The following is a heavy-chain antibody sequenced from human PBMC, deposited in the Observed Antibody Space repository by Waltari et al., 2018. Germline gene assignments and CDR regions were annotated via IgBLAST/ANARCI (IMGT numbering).Heavy chain of an antibody. CDR1: GGSISSSSYY. CDR3: ARMGYYYDSSGYYYYFDY. D-gene: IGHD3-22*01. Sequence: QLQLQESGPGLVKPSETLSLTCTVPGGSISSSSYYWGWIRQPPGKGLEWIGSIYYSGSTYYNPSLKSRVTISVDTSKNQFSLKLSSVTAADTAVYYCARMGYYYDSSGYYYYFDYWGQGTLVTVSS. V-gene: IGHV4-39*01. CDR2: IYYSGST. J-gene: IGHJ4*02.